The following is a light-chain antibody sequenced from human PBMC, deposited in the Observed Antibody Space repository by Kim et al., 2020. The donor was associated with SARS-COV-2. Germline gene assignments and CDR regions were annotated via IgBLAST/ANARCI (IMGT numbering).Light chain of an antibody. J-gene: IGLJ3*02. Sequence: SYELTQPSSVSVSPGQTPRITCSGDVLAKKYARWFQQKPGQAPVLVIYKDSERPSGIPERFSGSSSGATVTLTISGAQVEDEADYYCYSAADSQGVFGGGTQLTVL. CDR2: KDS. CDR1: VLAKKY. V-gene: IGLV3-27*01. CDR3: YSAADSQGV.